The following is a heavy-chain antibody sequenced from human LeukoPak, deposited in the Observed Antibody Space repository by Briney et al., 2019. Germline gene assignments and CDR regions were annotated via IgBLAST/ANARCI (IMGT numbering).Heavy chain of an antibody. J-gene: IGHJ3*02. D-gene: IGHD2-21*02. CDR3: ARDTAFAFDI. Sequence: GGSLRLFCAASGFTFSDDLMNWVRQAPGKGLEWVAHIRSRSITISYADSEKGRFTISRDNAKNSLYLQMNSLRDEDTAVYYCARDTAFAFDIWGQGTMVTVSS. CDR1: GFTFSDDL. CDR2: IRSRSITI. V-gene: IGHV3-48*02.